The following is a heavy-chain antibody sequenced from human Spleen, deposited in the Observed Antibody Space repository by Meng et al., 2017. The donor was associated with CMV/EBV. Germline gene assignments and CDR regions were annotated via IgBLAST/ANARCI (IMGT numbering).Heavy chain of an antibody. CDR2: SRGNKGVPKI. Sequence: GESLKISCAASGFTFSSYSMNWVRQAPGKSLEWVGRSRGNKGVPKIEYAASVRDRVTISRDDSNNLLYLDMTSLTIDDTAVYYCAMEFTFWGPGTLVTVSS. CDR3: AMEFTF. D-gene: IGHD2/OR15-2a*01. J-gene: IGHJ4*02. V-gene: IGHV3-72*01. CDR1: GFTFSSYS.